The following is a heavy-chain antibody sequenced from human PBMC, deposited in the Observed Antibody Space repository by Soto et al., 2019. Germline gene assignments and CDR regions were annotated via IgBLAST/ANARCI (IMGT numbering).Heavy chain of an antibody. Sequence: ASVKVSCKASGYTFTSYDINWVRQATGQGLEWMGWINPNSGGTNYAQKFQGWVTMTRDTSISTAYMELSRLRSDDTAVYYCARDLQLRFDPWGQGTLVTVSS. CDR3: ARDLQLRFDP. D-gene: IGHD3-10*01. CDR2: INPNSGGT. V-gene: IGHV1-2*04. J-gene: IGHJ5*02. CDR1: GYTFTSYD.